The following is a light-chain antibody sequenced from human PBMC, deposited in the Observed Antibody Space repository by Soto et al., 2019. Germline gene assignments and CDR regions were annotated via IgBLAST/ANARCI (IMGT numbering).Light chain of an antibody. J-gene: IGKJ4*01. CDR3: QQRSNWPLT. V-gene: IGKV3-11*01. CDR2: DAS. Sequence: EIVLTQSPATQSLSPGERATLSCRASQSVSSYLAWYQQKPGQAPRLLIYDASNRATGIPARFSGSGSGTDFTLTISSLEPEDFAVYYCQQRSNWPLTFGGRTKVEIK. CDR1: QSVSSY.